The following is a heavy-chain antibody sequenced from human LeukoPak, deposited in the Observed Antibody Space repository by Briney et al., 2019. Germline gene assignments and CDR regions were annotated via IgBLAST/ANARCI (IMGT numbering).Heavy chain of an antibody. V-gene: IGHV1-2*06. CDR3: ARDLVGATNEVDY. Sequence: GASVKVSCKASGYTFTGYYMHWVRQAPGQGLEWMGRINPNSGGTNYAQKFQSRVTMTRDTSISTAYMELSRLRSDDTAVYYCARDLVGATNEVDYWGQGTLVTVSS. J-gene: IGHJ4*02. CDR2: INPNSGGT. D-gene: IGHD1-26*01. CDR1: GYTFTGYY.